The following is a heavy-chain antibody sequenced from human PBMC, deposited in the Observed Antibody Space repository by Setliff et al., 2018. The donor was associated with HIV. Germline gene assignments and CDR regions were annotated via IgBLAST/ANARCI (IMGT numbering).Heavy chain of an antibody. Sequence: PGGSLRLSCAASGFPFSSFAMSWVRQAPGKGLEWVSAISGDGGRTYFAGPVEGRFSTSRDNSKQTLDLEMNSLRSDDTAVYYCAGGDPRTSTRYYYGSEGYLSSFTMDVWGQGTTVTVSS. J-gene: IGHJ6*02. CDR2: ISGDGGRT. D-gene: IGHD3-10*01. CDR1: GFPFSSFA. V-gene: IGHV3-23*01. CDR3: AGGDPRTSTRYYYGSEGYLSSFTMDV.